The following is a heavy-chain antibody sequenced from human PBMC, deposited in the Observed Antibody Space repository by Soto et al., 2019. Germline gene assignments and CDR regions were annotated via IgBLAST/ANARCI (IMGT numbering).Heavy chain of an antibody. J-gene: IGHJ5*02. CDR3: ARGGSGAAAVKGWFDP. D-gene: IGHD6-13*01. V-gene: IGHV4-34*01. CDR1: GGSFSGYY. CDR2: INHSGST. Sequence: SETLSLTCAVYGGSFSGYYWSWIRQPPGKGLEWIGEINHSGSTNYNPSLKSRVTISVDTSKNQFSLKLSSVTAADTAVYYCARGGSGAAAVKGWFDPWGQGTLVTSPQ.